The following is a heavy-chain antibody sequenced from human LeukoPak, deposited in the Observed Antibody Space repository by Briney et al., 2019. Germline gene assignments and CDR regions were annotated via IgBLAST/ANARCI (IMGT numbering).Heavy chain of an antibody. Sequence: GRCVSLFCAACGFLFSRYGMQGVRQAPGKGWEGGAVIWYDGCQKYYAESVKGRFTISRDNSKNTLFLQMNSLGPEETAVYYCARDRCSGGSCDSSAEYYQLWAVGTLVRVS. CDR3: ARDRCSGGSCDSSAEYYQL. V-gene: IGHV3-33*01. J-gene: IGHJ1*01. CDR1: GFLFSRYG. CDR2: IWYDGCQK. D-gene: IGHD2-15*01.